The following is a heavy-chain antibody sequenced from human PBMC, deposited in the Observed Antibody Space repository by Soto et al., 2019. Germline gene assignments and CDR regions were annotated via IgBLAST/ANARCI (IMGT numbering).Heavy chain of an antibody. D-gene: IGHD2-8*01. CDR1: GGSISSGDYY. CDR3: ARRNGYCTNGVCYDYFDY. J-gene: IGHJ4*02. CDR2: IYYSGST. Sequence: PSETLSLTCTVSGGSISSGDYYWSWIRQPPGKGLEWIGYIYYSGSTYYNPSLKSRVTISVDTSKNQFSLKLSSVTAADTAVYYCARRNGYCTNGVCYDYFDYWGQGTLVTVSS. V-gene: IGHV4-30-4*01.